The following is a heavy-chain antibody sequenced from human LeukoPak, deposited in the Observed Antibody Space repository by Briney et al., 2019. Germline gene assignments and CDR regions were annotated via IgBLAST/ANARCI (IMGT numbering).Heavy chain of an antibody. D-gene: IGHD2-15*01. CDR2: ITNNGGKT. CDR3: AKDHPSDGWPTFES. Sequence: GGSLRLSCAASGFTVSRRAMSWVRQAPGKGLERLASITNNGGKTYYADSVKGRFIISRDESQNTVVLTMSSLRVEDTALYYCAKDHPSDGWPTFESWGPGVLVTVS. J-gene: IGHJ4*02. CDR1: GFTVSRRA. V-gene: IGHV3-23*01.